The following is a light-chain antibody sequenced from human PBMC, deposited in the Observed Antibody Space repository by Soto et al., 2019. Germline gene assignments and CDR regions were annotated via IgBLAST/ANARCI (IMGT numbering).Light chain of an antibody. Sequence: QSALTQPPSASGSPGQSVAISCTGTSSDVGGYNYVSWYQQLPGTAPKLFIYIDNQRPSGVPDRFSGSKSGTSASLAISGLQSDDEAEYYCAAWDDSLNGPVFGGGTKLTVL. J-gene: IGLJ2*01. V-gene: IGLV1-44*01. CDR3: AAWDDSLNGPV. CDR2: IDN. CDR1: SSDVGGYNY.